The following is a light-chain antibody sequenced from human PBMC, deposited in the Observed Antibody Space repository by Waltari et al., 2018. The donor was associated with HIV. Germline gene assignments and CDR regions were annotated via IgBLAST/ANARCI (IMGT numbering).Light chain of an antibody. Sequence: QSALTQPASVSGSPGQSITIPCTGNRSDVGGYEFVSWYQQHPGKTPKLLIYEVSNRPSGVSNRFSGSKSGNTASLTISGLQAEDEADYYCSSYTSSISVVFGGGTKLTVL. V-gene: IGLV2-14*01. CDR1: RSDVGGYEF. J-gene: IGLJ2*01. CDR2: EVS. CDR3: SSYTSSISVV.